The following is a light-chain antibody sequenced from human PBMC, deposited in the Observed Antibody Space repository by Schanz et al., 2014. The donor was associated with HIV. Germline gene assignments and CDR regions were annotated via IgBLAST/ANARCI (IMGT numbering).Light chain of an antibody. J-gene: IGLJ3*02. Sequence: QSALTQPASVSGSPGQSITISCTGTSSDVGGYNYVSWYQQHPGKAPKLMIYDVSNRPSGVSNRFSGSKSGNTASLTISGLQPEDEADYYCCSFAGTIWVFGGGTKVTVL. CDR1: SSDVGGYNY. CDR3: CSFAGTIWV. V-gene: IGLV2-14*01. CDR2: DVS.